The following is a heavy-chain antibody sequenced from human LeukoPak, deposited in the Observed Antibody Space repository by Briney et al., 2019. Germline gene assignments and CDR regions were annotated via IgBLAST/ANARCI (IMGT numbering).Heavy chain of an antibody. J-gene: IGHJ4*02. CDR1: GFSFSNYW. Sequence: PGGSLRLSCAASGFSFSNYWMSWVRQAPGKGLEWVANIKVDGSETYYVDSVKGRFTISRDNSKNSLYLQMNYLRAEDTAVYYCARRIQGMAPYYFDYWGQGTLVTVSS. CDR2: IKVDGSET. CDR3: ARRIQGMAPYYFDY. V-gene: IGHV3-7*01. D-gene: IGHD5-24*01.